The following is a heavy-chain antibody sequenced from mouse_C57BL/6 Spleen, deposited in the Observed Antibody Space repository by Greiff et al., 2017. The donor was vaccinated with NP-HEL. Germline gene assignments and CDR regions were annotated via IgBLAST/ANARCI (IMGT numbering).Heavy chain of an antibody. Sequence: VQLQESGPELVKPGASVKISCKASGYAFSSSWMNWVKQRPGKGLEWIGRLYPGDGDTNYNGKFKGKATLTADKSSSTAYMQLSSLTSEDSAVYFCARSDDGYYSAWFAYWGQGTLVTVSA. V-gene: IGHV1-82*01. CDR1: GYAFSSSW. CDR3: ARSDDGYYSAWFAY. J-gene: IGHJ3*01. CDR2: LYPGDGDT. D-gene: IGHD2-3*01.